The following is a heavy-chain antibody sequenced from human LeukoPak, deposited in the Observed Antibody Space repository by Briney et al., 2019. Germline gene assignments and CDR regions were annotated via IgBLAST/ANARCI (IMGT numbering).Heavy chain of an antibody. Sequence: SETLSLTCTVSGGSISSYYWSWIRQPPGKGLEWIGYISYSGSTNYNPSLKSRVTISVDTSKNQFSLKLSSVTAADTAVYYCARDFYTRPDYDFWSGYSGFDPWGQGTLVTVSS. V-gene: IGHV4-59*12. D-gene: IGHD3-3*01. CDR3: ARDFYTRPDYDFWSGYSGFDP. J-gene: IGHJ5*02. CDR2: ISYSGST. CDR1: GGSISSYY.